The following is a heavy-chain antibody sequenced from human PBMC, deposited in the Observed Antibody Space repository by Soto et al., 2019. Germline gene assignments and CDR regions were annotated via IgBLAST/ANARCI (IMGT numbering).Heavy chain of an antibody. D-gene: IGHD3-3*01. Sequence: QVQLVQSGAEVKKPGASVKVSCKTSGYNFTSYDLSWVRQAAGQGLEWMGWMNPDSGSTGYAQNCQCRVTMTRNTAMRQEYIELSSLRSEDTAVYYCARVSRGHLTTFGAIIRYCLDSWGQGTLVTVSS. CDR3: ARVSRGHLTTFGAIIRYCLDS. V-gene: IGHV1-8*01. J-gene: IGHJ4*02. CDR1: GYNFTSYD. CDR2: MNPDSGST.